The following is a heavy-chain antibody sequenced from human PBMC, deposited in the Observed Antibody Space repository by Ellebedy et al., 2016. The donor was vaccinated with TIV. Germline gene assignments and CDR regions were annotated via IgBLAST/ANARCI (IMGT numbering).Heavy chain of an antibody. CDR2: IYPDDSYT. CDR3: ARLRGYTYGHSDY. V-gene: IGHV5-51*01. CDR1: GYSFSSYW. J-gene: IGHJ4*02. D-gene: IGHD5-18*01. Sequence: GESLKISCKSSGYSFSSYWIGWVRQTPGKGLEWMGIIYPDDSYTTYRPSFQGQVTISADKYTGTAYLQWSSLKASDTAMYYCARLRGYTYGHSDYWGQGTLVTVSS.